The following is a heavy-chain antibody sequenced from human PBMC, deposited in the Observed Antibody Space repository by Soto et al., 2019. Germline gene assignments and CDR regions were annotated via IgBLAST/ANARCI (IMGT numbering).Heavy chain of an antibody. V-gene: IGHV1-69*05. J-gene: IGHJ4*02. D-gene: IGHD1-26*01. CDR3: ATMGATVYFFDN. CDR1: GYTFTSYD. CDR2: MNPIFGTP. Sequence: GASVEVSCRASGYTFTSYDINWVRQATGQGLEWMGWMNPIFGTPNYAQKFQGRVTISTDDSTSTAYMELSSLRYEDTAVYYCATMGATVYFFDNWGQGTLVTVSS.